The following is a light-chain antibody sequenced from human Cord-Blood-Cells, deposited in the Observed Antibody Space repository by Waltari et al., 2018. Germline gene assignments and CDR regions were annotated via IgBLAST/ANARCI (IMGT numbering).Light chain of an antibody. V-gene: IGKV1-5*01. CDR1: QSISSW. J-gene: IGKJ1*01. CDR2: YAS. CDR3: RQYDSYSRT. Sequence: DTHMPQSTSTLSASVGDRVTITCRASQSISSWLAWYQRKPGKPPKLLIYYASSLESGAPSRFSGSGSGTEFAHTISSLAPDDYGTYCCRQYDSYSRTFSQGTKVEIK.